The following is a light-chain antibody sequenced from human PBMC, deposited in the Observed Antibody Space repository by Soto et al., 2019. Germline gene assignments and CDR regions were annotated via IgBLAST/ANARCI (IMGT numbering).Light chain of an antibody. CDR1: QSVGSDY. Sequence: IVLTQSPGTLSLSPGEGATSSCRASQSVGSDYLAWYQQRPGQAPRLLIHGASSRATGVPDRFSGSGSGTDFTLTISRLESEDFAVYYCQHYGTAFGQGTKVDIK. V-gene: IGKV3-20*01. J-gene: IGKJ1*01. CDR3: QHYGTA. CDR2: GAS.